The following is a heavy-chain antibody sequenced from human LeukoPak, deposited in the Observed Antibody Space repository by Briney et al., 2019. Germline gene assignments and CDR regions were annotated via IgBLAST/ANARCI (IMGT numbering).Heavy chain of an antibody. V-gene: IGHV4-39*07. J-gene: IGHJ4*02. CDR3: ARLANWGQTFDY. Sequence: SETLSLTCTVSGGSISSSSYYWGWICQPPGKGLEWIGSIYYSGSTNYNPSLKSRVTISVDTSKNQFSLKLSSVTAADTAVYYCARLANWGQTFDYWGQGTLVTVSS. CDR1: GGSISSSSYY. D-gene: IGHD7-27*01. CDR2: IYYSGST.